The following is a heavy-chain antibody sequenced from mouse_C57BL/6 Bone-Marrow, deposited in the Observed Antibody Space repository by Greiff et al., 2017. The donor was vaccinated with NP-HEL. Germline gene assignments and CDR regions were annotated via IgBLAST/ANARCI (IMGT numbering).Heavy chain of an antibody. CDR1: GYTFTDYY. CDR3: ARTLVH. J-gene: IGHJ3*01. Sequence: EVKLQQSGPELVKPGASVKISCKASGYTFTDYYMNWVKQSHGKSLEWIGDINPNNGGTSYNQKFKGKATLTVDKSSSTAYMELRSLTSEDSAVYYCARTLVHWGQGTLVTVSA. V-gene: IGHV1-26*01. CDR2: INPNNGGT.